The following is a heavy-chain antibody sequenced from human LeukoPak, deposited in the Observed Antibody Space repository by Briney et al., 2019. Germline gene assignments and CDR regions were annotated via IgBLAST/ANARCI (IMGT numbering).Heavy chain of an antibody. J-gene: IGHJ3*02. V-gene: IGHV4-59*01. D-gene: IGHD3-9*01. CDR3: VWGGDILTGLDVFDI. Sequence: SETLSLTCTVSGGSISSYYWSWIRQPPGKGLEWIGYIYYSGSTNYNPSLKSRVTISVDTSENQFSLRLNSVTAADTAVYYCVWGGDILTGLDVFDIWGQGTMATVSS. CDR1: GGSISSYY. CDR2: IYYSGST.